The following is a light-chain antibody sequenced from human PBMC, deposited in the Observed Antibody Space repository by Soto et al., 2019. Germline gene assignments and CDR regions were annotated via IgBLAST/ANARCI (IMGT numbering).Light chain of an antibody. J-gene: IGKJ4*01. CDR2: TGS. V-gene: IGKV1-12*01. CDR1: QGISNW. CDR3: QQANSFPLS. Sequence: DIQMTQSPSSVSAYVGDRVSITCRASQGISNWLAWYQQKPGRAPKLLIYTGSSLQSGVPSRFSGTGSGTDFTLTISSLQPEDVATYSCQQANSFPLSFGGGTNVEIK.